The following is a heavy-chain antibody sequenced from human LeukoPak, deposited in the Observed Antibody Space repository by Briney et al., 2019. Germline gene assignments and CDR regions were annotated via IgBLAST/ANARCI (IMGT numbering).Heavy chain of an antibody. Sequence: GGSLRLSCAASGFTFNTYAMNWVRQAPGKGLEWVSSISGDGAVTYYADSVKGRFTVSRDNAKTTLYLQMSSLRAEDTAVYYCAKHIGGYNYAYGDWGQGTLVTVSS. CDR3: AKHIGGYNYAYGD. J-gene: IGHJ4*02. D-gene: IGHD5-18*01. V-gene: IGHV3-23*01. CDR2: ISGDGAVT. CDR1: GFTFNTYA.